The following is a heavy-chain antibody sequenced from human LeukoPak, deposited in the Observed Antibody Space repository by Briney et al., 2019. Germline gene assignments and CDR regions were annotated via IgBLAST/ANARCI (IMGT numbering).Heavy chain of an antibody. V-gene: IGHV3-20*04. CDR2: INWNGGST. CDR1: GFTFIDYG. D-gene: IGHD6-13*01. CDR3: ARVRSSIWSGHMDV. Sequence: GGSLKLSCPASGFTFIDYGMSWVRQAPGKGLEWVAGINWNGGSTGYADSVKRRFTISRYNAKNSLYLQMNSLRAEDTALYYCARVRSSIWSGHMDVWGKGTTVTVSS. J-gene: IGHJ6*03.